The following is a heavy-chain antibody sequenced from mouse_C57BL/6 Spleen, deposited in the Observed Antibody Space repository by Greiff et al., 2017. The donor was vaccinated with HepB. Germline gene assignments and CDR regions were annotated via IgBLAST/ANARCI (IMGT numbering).Heavy chain of an antibody. CDR1: GFTFSDYG. Sequence: EVQLVESGGGLVKPGGSLKLSCAASGFTFSDYGMHWVRQAPEKGLEWVAYISSGSSTIYYADTVKGRYTISRDNATNTLFLQMTRLTSEDTAMYYCARRSTGPWFAYWGQGTLVTVSA. CDR3: ARRSTGPWFAY. J-gene: IGHJ3*01. D-gene: IGHD2-1*01. V-gene: IGHV5-17*01. CDR2: ISSGSSTI.